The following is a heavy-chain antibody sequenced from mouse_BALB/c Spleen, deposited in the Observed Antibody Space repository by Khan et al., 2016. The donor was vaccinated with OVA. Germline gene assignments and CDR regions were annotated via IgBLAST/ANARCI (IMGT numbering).Heavy chain of an antibody. CDR1: GYTFTNYW. D-gene: IGHD6-1*01. J-gene: IGHJ4*01. V-gene: IGHV1-7*01. CDR3: ARRLPPYYYAMDY. CDR2: INPSTIYT. Sequence: VELVESGAELAKPGASVKMSCKASGYTFTNYWMHWVKQRPGQGLEWIGYINPSTIYTEYNQKFKDKATLTAEKSSSTAYMQLRSLTSEDSAVYYCARRLPPYYYAMDYWGQGTSVTVSS.